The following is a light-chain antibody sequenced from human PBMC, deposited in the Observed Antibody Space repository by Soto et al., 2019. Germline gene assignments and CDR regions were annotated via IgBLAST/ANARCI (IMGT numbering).Light chain of an antibody. CDR2: AVS. CDR1: SSDVGGHND. CDR3: SSYTSDITPYV. V-gene: IGLV2-14*01. J-gene: IGLJ1*01. Sequence: LTQPASVSGSPGQSITISCTGTSSDVGGHNDVSWYQQHPGKAPKLLIYAVSNRPSGVSNRFSGSKSGNTASLTISGLQAEDEADYYCSSYTSDITPYVFGTGTKVTVL.